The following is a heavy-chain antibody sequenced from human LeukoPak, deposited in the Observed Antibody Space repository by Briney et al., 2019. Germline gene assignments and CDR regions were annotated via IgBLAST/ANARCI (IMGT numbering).Heavy chain of an antibody. CDR2: NNPNSGGT. CDR3: ASLYYYDSSGYPLPFDY. V-gene: IGHV1-2*02. CDR1: GYTFTGYY. Sequence: ASVKVSCKASGYTFTGYYMHWVRQAPGQGLEWIGWNNPNSGGTNYAQKLQGRVTMTRDTSISTAYMELSRLRSDDTAVYYCASLYYYDSSGYPLPFDYWGQGTLVTVSS. J-gene: IGHJ4*02. D-gene: IGHD3-22*01.